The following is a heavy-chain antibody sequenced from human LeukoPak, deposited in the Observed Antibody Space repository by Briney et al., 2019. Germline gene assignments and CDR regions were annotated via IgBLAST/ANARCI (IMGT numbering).Heavy chain of an antibody. V-gene: IGHV1-69*08. D-gene: IGHD6-13*01. CDR1: GGTFNSYS. CDR2: IIPVLGTA. Sequence: GASVKVSCKASGGTFNSYSISWVRQAPGQGLEWVGRIIPVLGTADYAQKFQGRVTITADRSTTTAYLELSSLISDDTAVYFCARDRSGSNWYSDYWGQGTLVTVSS. J-gene: IGHJ4*02. CDR3: ARDRSGSNWYSDY.